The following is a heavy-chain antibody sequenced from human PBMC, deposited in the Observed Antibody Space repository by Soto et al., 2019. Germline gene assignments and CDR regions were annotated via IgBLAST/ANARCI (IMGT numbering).Heavy chain of an antibody. CDR3: AKNPGYYYDSTGYHFDY. J-gene: IGHJ4*02. CDR2: ISYGGGTT. CDR1: EFTFSNYA. V-gene: IGHV3-23*01. D-gene: IGHD3-22*01. Sequence: GGSLRLSCAASEFTFSNYAMSWVRQAPGKGLEWVSAISYGGGTTYYADSVKGRFTISRDNSKNTLYLQMNSLRAEDTAVYYCAKNPGYYYDSTGYHFDYRGQGTLGTSPQ.